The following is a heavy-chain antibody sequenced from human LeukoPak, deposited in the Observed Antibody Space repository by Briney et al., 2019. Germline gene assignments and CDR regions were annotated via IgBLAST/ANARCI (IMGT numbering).Heavy chain of an antibody. CDR1: GYTFTSYY. V-gene: IGHV1-46*01. J-gene: IGHJ4*02. Sequence: ASVKVSCKASGYTFTSYYMHWVRQAPGQGLEWMGIINPSGGSTSYAQKFQGRVTMTRDMSTSTVYTELSSLRSEDTAVYYCARIAVAGTFDYWGQGTLVTVSS. D-gene: IGHD6-19*01. CDR3: ARIAVAGTFDY. CDR2: INPSGGST.